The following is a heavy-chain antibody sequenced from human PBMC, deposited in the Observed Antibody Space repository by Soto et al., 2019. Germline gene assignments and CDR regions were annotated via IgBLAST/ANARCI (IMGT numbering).Heavy chain of an antibody. CDR1: GFTFSSYG. Sequence: QVQLVESGGGVVQPGRSLRLSCAASGFTFSSYGMHWVRQAPGKGLEWVAVIWDDGSNKYYADSVKGRFTISRDNSKNTLYLQMNSLRAEDTAVYYCARGRGFAGYGSGIIPFRDRGIDYWGQGTLVTVSS. CDR3: ARGRGFAGYGSGIIPFRDRGIDY. V-gene: IGHV3-33*01. D-gene: IGHD3-10*01. CDR2: IWDDGSNK. J-gene: IGHJ4*02.